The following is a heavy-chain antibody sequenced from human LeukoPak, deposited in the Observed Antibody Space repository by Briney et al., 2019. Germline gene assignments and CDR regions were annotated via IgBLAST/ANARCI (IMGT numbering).Heavy chain of an antibody. CDR3: ATLTGGDDAFDI. CDR2: IFYTGST. CDR1: GVSISSYY. J-gene: IGHJ3*02. D-gene: IGHD4-23*01. V-gene: IGHV4-59*01. Sequence: SETLSLTCTVSGVSISSYYWSWLRQPPGKGLEWIGYIFYTGSTNYNPSLKSRVTISVLTSKNRFSLKLSSVTAADTAVYYCATLTGGDDAFDIWGQGTMVTVSS.